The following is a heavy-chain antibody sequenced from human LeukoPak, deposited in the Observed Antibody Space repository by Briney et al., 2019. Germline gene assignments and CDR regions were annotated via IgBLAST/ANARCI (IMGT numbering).Heavy chain of an antibody. V-gene: IGHV1-69*13. CDR1: GGTFSSYA. CDR3: ARDYYYDSSGYYRSWFDP. CDR2: IIPIFGTA. D-gene: IGHD3-22*01. Sequence: ASVKVSCKASGGTFSSYAISWVRQAPGQGLEWMGGIIPIFGTANYAQRFQGRVTITADESTSTAYMELSSLRSEDTAVYYCARDYYYDSSGYYRSWFDPWGQGTLVTVSS. J-gene: IGHJ5*02.